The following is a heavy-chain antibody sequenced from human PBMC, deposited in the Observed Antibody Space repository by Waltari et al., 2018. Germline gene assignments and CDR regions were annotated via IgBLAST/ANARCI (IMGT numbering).Heavy chain of an antibody. CDR1: GLRFSDYW. Sequence: KMVESGGGLVQPGGSLRLSCATSGLRFSDYWMHWVRQSPGKGLEWVSHINNDGSGTTYADSVKGRFSVSRDNAKNTLYLQMNSLRAEDTAVYYCTTDLPNSRFDPWGQGSLVTVSS. V-gene: IGHV3-74*03. D-gene: IGHD7-27*01. CDR3: TTDLPNSRFDP. CDR2: INNDGSGT. J-gene: IGHJ5*02.